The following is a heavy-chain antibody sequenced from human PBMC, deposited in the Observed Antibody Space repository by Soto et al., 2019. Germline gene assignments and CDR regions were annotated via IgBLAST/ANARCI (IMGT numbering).Heavy chain of an antibody. CDR3: ARGQVVAAQH. J-gene: IGHJ4*02. CDR2: ISHSGST. CDR1: GGSISSGGYS. Sequence: QLQLQESGSGLVKPSQTLSLTCAVSGGSISSGGYSWGWIRQPPGKGLVWIGYISHSGSTYYNPAPKSRVTKSVDRSKNQCSLKLSSLTAADTAVYYCARGQVVAAQHWGQGTLVTVSS. V-gene: IGHV4-30-2*01. D-gene: IGHD2-15*01.